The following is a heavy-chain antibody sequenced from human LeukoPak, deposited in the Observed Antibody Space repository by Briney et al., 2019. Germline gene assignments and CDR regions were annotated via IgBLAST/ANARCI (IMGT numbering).Heavy chain of an antibody. J-gene: IGHJ4*02. D-gene: IGHD3-22*01. CDR3: ARPRVERYFDRSRSFDY. V-gene: IGHV1-46*01. CDR1: GYTFTSYY. CDR2: INPSAGST. Sequence: AAVKVPHQSSGYTFTSYYMRWVRQAPGQGLEWMGIINPSAGSTTYAQKFQGRVTMTRDTSTSTVYMELSSLRSDDTAVYYCARPRVERYFDRSRSFDYWGEGALVTVSS.